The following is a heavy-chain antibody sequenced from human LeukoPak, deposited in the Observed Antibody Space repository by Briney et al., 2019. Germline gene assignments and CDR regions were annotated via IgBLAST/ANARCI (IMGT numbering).Heavy chain of an antibody. V-gene: IGHV3-21*01. D-gene: IGHD5-18*01. Sequence: GGSLRLSCAASGFTFSSYSMNWVRQAPGKGLEWVSSISSSSSYIYYADSVKGRFTISRDNAKNSLYLQMNSLRAEDTAVYYCARDPGYGYGHDYWGQGTLVTVSS. CDR3: ARDPGYGYGHDY. CDR1: GFTFSSYS. CDR2: ISSSSSYI. J-gene: IGHJ4*02.